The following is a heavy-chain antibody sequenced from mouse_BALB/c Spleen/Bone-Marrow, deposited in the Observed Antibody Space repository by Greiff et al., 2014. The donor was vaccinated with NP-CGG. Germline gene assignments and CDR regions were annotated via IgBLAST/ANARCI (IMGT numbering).Heavy chain of an antibody. CDR1: GYLFTSYY. D-gene: IGHD2-3*01. Sequence: VQLQQSGPELMKPGASVKISCKASGYLFTSYYMHWVKQSYGESLEWIGYFDPFNGGTSYNQKFKGKATLTVDKSSSTAYMHLSSLTSEDSAVYFCARSYDGYPYAMNYWGQGTSVTVSS. CDR3: ARSYDGYPYAMNY. V-gene: IGHV1S135*01. J-gene: IGHJ4*01. CDR2: FDPFNGGT.